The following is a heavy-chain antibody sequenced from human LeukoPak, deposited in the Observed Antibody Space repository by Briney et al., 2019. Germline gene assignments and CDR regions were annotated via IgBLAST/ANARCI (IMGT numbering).Heavy chain of an antibody. D-gene: IGHD6-13*01. Sequence: GGSLRLSCAASGFTFSSYSMNWVRQAPGKGLEWVSGISGSGGTTDYADSVKGRFTISRDNSKNTLYLQMTSLRADDTAIYYCAKDSDELIAAAYNWFDPWGQGTLVTVSS. V-gene: IGHV3-23*01. CDR3: AKDSDELIAAAYNWFDP. CDR1: GFTFSSYS. CDR2: ISGSGGTT. J-gene: IGHJ5*02.